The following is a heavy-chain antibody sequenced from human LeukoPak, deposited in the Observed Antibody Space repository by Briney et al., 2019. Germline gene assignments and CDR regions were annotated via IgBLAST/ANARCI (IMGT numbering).Heavy chain of an antibody. V-gene: IGHV4-59*01. J-gene: IGHJ6*02. Sequence: SETLSLTCTVSGGSISSYYWSRIRQPPGKGLEWIGYIYYSGSTNYNPSLKSRVTISVDTSKNQFSLKLSSVTAADTAVYYCARDGIVVVPAARGGELYYYYGMDVWGQGTTVTVSS. CDR2: IYYSGST. CDR3: ARDGIVVVPAARGGELYYYYGMDV. D-gene: IGHD2-2*01. CDR1: GGSISSYY.